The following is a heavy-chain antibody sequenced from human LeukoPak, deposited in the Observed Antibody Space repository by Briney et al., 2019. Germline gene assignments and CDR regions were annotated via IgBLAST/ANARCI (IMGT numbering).Heavy chain of an antibody. J-gene: IGHJ6*02. CDR3: AKVAGYSSGWYSLGNYYYGMDV. CDR2: ISGSGGST. CDR1: GFTFSSYA. D-gene: IGHD6-19*01. Sequence: GGSLRLSCAASGFTFSSYAMSWVRQAPGKGLEWVSAISGSGGSTYYADSVKGRFTISRDNSKTPLYLQMNSLRAEDTAVYYCAKVAGYSSGWYSLGNYYYGMDVWGQGTTVTVSS. V-gene: IGHV3-23*01.